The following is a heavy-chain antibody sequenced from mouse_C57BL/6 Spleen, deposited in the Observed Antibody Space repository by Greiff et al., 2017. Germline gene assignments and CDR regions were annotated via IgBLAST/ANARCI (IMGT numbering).Heavy chain of an antibody. CDR3: ASHPTVVDYWYFDV. D-gene: IGHD1-1*01. CDR1: GYTFTGYW. J-gene: IGHJ1*03. V-gene: IGHV1-64*01. Sequence: QVQLQQPGAELVKPGASVKLSCKASGYTFTGYWMHWVKQRPGQGLEWIGMIHPNSGSTNYNEKFKSKATVTVDKSSSTAYMQLSSLTSEDAAVYYCASHPTVVDYWYFDVWGTGTTVTVSS. CDR2: IHPNSGST.